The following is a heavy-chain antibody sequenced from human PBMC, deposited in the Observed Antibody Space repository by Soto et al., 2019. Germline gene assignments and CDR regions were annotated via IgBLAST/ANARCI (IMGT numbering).Heavy chain of an antibody. CDR1: GFTFSTYA. J-gene: IGHJ4*02. D-gene: IGHD6-19*01. V-gene: IGHV3-64D*08. CDR2: ITSNGVGT. Sequence: GGSLRLSCSASGFTFSTYAMQWVRQAPGKGLEYVSSITSNGVGTYYADSAKGRFTISRDNSRNTLYLQMSSLRLEDTAVYYCVXASSGCLTDYWGQGTLVTVSS. CDR3: VXASSGCLTDY.